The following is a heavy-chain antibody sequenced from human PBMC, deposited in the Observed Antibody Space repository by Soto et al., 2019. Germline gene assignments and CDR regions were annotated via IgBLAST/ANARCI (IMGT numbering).Heavy chain of an antibody. CDR2: IYYSGST. CDR3: ARFYSSSDHPWFDP. J-gene: IGHJ5*02. D-gene: IGHD6-6*01. CDR1: GGSISSGDYY. V-gene: IGHV4-30-4*01. Sequence: ASETVSLTCTVSGGSISSGDYYWSWIRQPPGKGLEWIGYIYYSGSTYYNPSLKSRVTISVDTSKNQFSLKLSSVTAADTAVYYCARFYSSSDHPWFDPWGQGTLVTVSS.